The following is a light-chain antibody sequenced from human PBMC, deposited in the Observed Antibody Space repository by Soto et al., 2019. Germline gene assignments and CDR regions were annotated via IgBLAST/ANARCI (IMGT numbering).Light chain of an antibody. J-gene: IGKJ3*01. Sequence: EIVLTQSPATPSLSPGERATVSCRASENLYNYLAWYQQRPGQAPRLLIYDTSKRATDIPDRFSGSGSGPDYTLTNISLLPEDVADYYCQEHGHWTRRTFCPGTRVDI. CDR2: DTS. CDR3: QEHGHWTRRT. V-gene: IGKV3-11*01. CDR1: ENLYNY.